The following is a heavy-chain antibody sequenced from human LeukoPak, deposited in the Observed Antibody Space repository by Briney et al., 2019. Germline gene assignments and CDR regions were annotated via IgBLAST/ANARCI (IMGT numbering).Heavy chain of an antibody. CDR3: ARETYYYDSSGYYSV. Sequence: GGSLRLSCAASGFTFSSYGMHWVRQAPGKGLEWVAVIRYDGSNKYYADSVKGRFTISRDNSKNTLYLQMNSLRAEDTAVYYCARETYYYDSSGYYSVWGQGTLVTVSS. CDR1: GFTFSSYG. D-gene: IGHD3-22*01. V-gene: IGHV3-33*01. J-gene: IGHJ4*02. CDR2: IRYDGSNK.